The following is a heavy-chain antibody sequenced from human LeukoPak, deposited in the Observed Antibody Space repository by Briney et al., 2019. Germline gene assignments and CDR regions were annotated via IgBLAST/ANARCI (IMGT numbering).Heavy chain of an antibody. CDR3: ARAKDYYGSGSPFFWY. D-gene: IGHD3-10*01. CDR1: GYTFTSYG. Sequence: GASVKVSCKDSGYTFTSYGISWVRQAPGQGLEWMGWISAYNGNTNYAQKLQGRVTMTTDTSTSTAYMELRSLRSDDTAVYYCARAKDYYGSGSPFFWYWGQGTLVTVSS. V-gene: IGHV1-18*01. J-gene: IGHJ4*02. CDR2: ISAYNGNT.